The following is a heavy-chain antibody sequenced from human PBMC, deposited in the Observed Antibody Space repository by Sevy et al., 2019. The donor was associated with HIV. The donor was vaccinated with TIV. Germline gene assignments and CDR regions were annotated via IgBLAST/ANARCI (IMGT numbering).Heavy chain of an antibody. Sequence: SETLSLTCAVYGGSFSGYYWNWIRQTPGKGLEWIGEINHSGSTNYNPSLRSRVTVSVDTSKNQFSLRLNSVTAADTAVYYCARAPPVVVVPGAPSWFDRWGQGTLVTVSS. CDR2: INHSGST. CDR1: GGSFSGYY. V-gene: IGHV4-34*01. J-gene: IGHJ5*02. CDR3: ARAPPVVVVPGAPSWFDR. D-gene: IGHD2-2*01.